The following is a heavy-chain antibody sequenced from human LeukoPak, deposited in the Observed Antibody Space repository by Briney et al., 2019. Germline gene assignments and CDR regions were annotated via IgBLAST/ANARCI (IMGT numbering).Heavy chain of an antibody. CDR1: GFTVSSNY. CDR2: IYSGGST. Sequence: GGSLRLSCAASGFTVSSNYMSWVRQAPGKGLEWVSVIYSGGSTYYADSVKGRFTISRDNSKNTLYLQMNSLRAEDTAVYYCAREAPYDYVWGSYRDYFDYWGQGTLVIVSS. V-gene: IGHV3-66*01. CDR3: AREAPYDYVWGSYRDYFDY. D-gene: IGHD3-16*02. J-gene: IGHJ4*02.